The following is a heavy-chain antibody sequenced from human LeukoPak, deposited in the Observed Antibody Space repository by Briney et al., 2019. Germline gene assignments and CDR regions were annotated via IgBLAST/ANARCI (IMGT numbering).Heavy chain of an antibody. D-gene: IGHD3-3*01. CDR2: IYYSGST. Sequence: SETLSLTCTVSGGSISSYYWSWIRQPPGKGLEWIGYIYYSGSTNYNPSLKSRVTISVDTSKNQFSLKLSSVTAADTAVYYCARVRRFLEWFPYYGMDVWAKGPRSPSP. V-gene: IGHV4-59*01. CDR1: GGSISSYY. CDR3: ARVRRFLEWFPYYGMDV. J-gene: IGHJ6*02.